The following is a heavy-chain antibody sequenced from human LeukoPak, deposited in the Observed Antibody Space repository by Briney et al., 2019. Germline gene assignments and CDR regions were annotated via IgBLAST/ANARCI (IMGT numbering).Heavy chain of an antibody. CDR1: GFTVSSNY. J-gene: IGHJ4*02. D-gene: IGHD5-18*01. CDR2: IYSGGST. Sequence: GGSLRLSCAASGFTVSSNYMSWVRQAPGKGLEWVSVIYSGGSTYYADSVKGRFTISRDNSKNTLYLQMNSLRAEDTAVYYCAKDPRIQLWFPDFGDYWGQGTLVTVSS. V-gene: IGHV3-53*01. CDR3: AKDPRIQLWFPDFGDY.